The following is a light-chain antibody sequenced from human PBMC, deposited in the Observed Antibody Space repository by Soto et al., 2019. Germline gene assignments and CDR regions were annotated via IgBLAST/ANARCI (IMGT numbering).Light chain of an antibody. J-gene: IGKJ2*01. V-gene: IGKV1-5*01. CDR2: DDS. CDR3: QQYKTYTT. CDR1: QSISTW. Sequence: DIQMTQSPSTLSESVGDRVTITCRASQSISTWLVWYQQKPGKAPKVLIYDDSSLQSGVPSRFSGHGSGTDFPLTLSSLQPDDSAIYYCQQYKTYTTFGQGKKLEIK.